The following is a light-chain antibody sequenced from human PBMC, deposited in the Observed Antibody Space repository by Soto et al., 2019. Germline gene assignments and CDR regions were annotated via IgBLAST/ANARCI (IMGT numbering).Light chain of an antibody. V-gene: IGKV1-5*03. J-gene: IGKJ1*01. CDR3: QQYNSYSQT. CDR2: EAS. CDR1: QTINNW. Sequence: DFQMTQSPSTLSASVGDRVTITCRASQTINNWLAWYQQKPGKAPKLLIYEASTLQSGVPSRFSGSGSGTEFILTISSLQPDDFATYYCQQYNSYSQTFGQGTKVDIK.